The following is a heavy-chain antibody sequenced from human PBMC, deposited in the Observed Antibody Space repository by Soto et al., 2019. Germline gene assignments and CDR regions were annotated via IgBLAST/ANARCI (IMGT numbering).Heavy chain of an antibody. CDR2: LSGSGIGK. Sequence: PWGSLRLSCAASGFSVTSYAIIFLRQSPFKWLEWVSVLSGSGIGKDYADSVKGRFTISRDNSRNTLYLQMSGLRVEDTAVYYCAKDRYCSATSCQDFGSWGQGTLVTVSS. CDR3: AKDRYCSATSCQDFGS. V-gene: IGHV3-23*01. D-gene: IGHD2-2*01. J-gene: IGHJ4*01. CDR1: GFSVTSYA.